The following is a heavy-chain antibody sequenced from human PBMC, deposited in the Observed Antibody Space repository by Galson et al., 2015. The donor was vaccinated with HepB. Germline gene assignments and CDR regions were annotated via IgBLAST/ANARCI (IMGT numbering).Heavy chain of an antibody. J-gene: IGHJ4*02. CDR3: AFTMADCAGDCYYDY. CDR2: ISAYNGKT. V-gene: IGHV1-18*01. D-gene: IGHD2-21*02. CDR1: GYTFTSYG. Sequence: SVKVSCKASGYTFTSYGISWVRQAPGQGLEWMGWISAYNGKTNYAQKLQGRVTMTTDTSTSTAYMELRSLRSDDTAVYYCAFTMADCAGDCYYDYWGQGTLVTVSS.